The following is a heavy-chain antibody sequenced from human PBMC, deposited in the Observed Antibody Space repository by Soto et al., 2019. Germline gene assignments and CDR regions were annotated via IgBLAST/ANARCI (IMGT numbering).Heavy chain of an antibody. J-gene: IGHJ1*01. CDR2: IIPIFGTT. Sequence: SVKVSCKASGGTLNTYTFSWVRQAPGQGLEWMGSIIPIFGTTHYAQSFQGRLSITADQSSTTTYMELRSLTSHDTALYYCGRIPRYSFPTSDPLDNWGQGTLVTVSS. CDR1: GGTLNTYT. CDR3: GRIPRYSFPTSDPLDN. D-gene: IGHD1-26*01. V-gene: IGHV1-69*13.